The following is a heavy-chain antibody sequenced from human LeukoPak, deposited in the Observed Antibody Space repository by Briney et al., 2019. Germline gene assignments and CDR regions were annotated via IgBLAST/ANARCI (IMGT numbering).Heavy chain of an antibody. CDR2: ISGGGST. D-gene: IGHD3-10*01. Sequence: GGSLRLSCAASGFTFSSYAMSWVRQAPGKGLEWVSTISGGGSTYYADSVKGRFTISRDNSKNTLFMQMNSLRVEDTAVHYCANKWASGIDYWGQGTLVAVSS. CDR1: GFTFSSYA. CDR3: ANKWASGIDY. J-gene: IGHJ4*02. V-gene: IGHV3-23*01.